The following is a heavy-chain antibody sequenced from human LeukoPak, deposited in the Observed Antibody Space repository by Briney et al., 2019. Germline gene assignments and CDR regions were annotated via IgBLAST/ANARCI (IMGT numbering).Heavy chain of an antibody. CDR2: INHSGST. D-gene: IGHD3-3*01. CDR3: ARGTYYDFWSGYYGPRNSGGMDV. Sequence: PSQTLSLTCTVSGGSISSGGYYWSWIRQPPGKGLEWIGEINHSGSTNYNPSLKSRVTISVDTSKNQFSLKLSSVTAADTAVYYCARGTYYDFWSGYYGPRNSGGMDVWGQGTTVTVSS. V-gene: IGHV4-30-2*01. J-gene: IGHJ6*02. CDR1: GGSISSGGYY.